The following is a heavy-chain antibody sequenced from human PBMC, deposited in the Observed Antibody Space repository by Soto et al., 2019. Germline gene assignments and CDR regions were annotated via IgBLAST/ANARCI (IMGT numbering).Heavy chain of an antibody. J-gene: IGHJ6*03. Sequence: SETLSLTCTVSGGSISSYYWSWIRQPPGKGLEWIGYIYYSGSTNYNPSLKSRVTISVDTSKNQFSLKLSSVTAADTAVYYCARTKYQRNPLSPYYYYYYMDVWGKGTTVTVSS. D-gene: IGHD2-2*01. V-gene: IGHV4-59*08. CDR1: GGSISSYY. CDR2: IYYSGST. CDR3: ARTKYQRNPLSPYYYYYYMDV.